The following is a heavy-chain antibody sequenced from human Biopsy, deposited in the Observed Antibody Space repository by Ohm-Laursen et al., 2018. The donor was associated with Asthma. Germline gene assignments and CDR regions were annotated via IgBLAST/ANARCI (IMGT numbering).Heavy chain of an antibody. V-gene: IGHV4-39*01. J-gene: IGHJ6*02. CDR1: GGYMRSGNYY. Sequence: SDALSLTCSLYSGSGGYMRSGNYYWGWIRQPPGKGLEWIGSIYYSGTTYYNPSLESRVTVSADTSKNQFSLKLTSVTAADTAVYYCVRGSSSWHHGPFHYYYGLDVWGQGTTATVSS. CDR2: IYYSGTT. CDR3: VRGSSSWHHGPFHYYYGLDV. D-gene: IGHD6-13*01.